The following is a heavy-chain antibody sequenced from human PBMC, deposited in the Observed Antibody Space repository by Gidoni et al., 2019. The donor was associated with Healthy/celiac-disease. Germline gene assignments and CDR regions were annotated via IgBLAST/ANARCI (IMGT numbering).Heavy chain of an antibody. CDR1: GFTFSNAW. CDR2: IKSKTDGGTT. CDR3: TTTPSTGTTGRDY. V-gene: IGHV3-15*01. Sequence: EVQLVESGGGLVKPGGSLRLSCAASGFTFSNAWMSWVRQAPGKGLGWVGRIKSKTDGGTTDYAAPVKGRFTISRDDSKNTLYLQMNSLKTEDTAVYYCTTTPSTGTTGRDYWGQGTLVTVSS. J-gene: IGHJ4*02. D-gene: IGHD1-7*01.